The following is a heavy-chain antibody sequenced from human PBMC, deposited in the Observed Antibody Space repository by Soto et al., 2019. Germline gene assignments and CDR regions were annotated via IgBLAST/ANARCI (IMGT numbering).Heavy chain of an antibody. V-gene: IGHV3-23*01. Sequence: AGGSLRLSCASSGFTLSMSAVNWVRQAPGKGLEWVSYISDSGDRTYYADSVKGRFTIPRDRSKNTVSLQMDSLRAEDTAVYYCAKDRGIIVKAGDAFDVWGQGTKVTVSS. J-gene: IGHJ3*01. CDR3: AKDRGIIVKAGDAFDV. D-gene: IGHD3-16*02. CDR1: GFTLSMSA. CDR2: ISDSGDRT.